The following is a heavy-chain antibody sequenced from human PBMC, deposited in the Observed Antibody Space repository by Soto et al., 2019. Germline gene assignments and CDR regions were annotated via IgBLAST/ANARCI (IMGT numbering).Heavy chain of an antibody. CDR1: GYTISNYD. V-gene: IGHV1-8*01. CDR2: VNPNSGDT. CDR3: ANVSRKGSAIDFDY. Sequence: QVQLVQSGAELKKPGASVKVSCKASGYTISNYDMNWVRQATRQGPEWIGWVNPNSGDTCYAQKFQGRVTLSTNSSTATAYMELTSLRSEDTAIYYCANVSRKGSAIDFDYWGQGTLITVSS. D-gene: IGHD3-10*01. J-gene: IGHJ4*02.